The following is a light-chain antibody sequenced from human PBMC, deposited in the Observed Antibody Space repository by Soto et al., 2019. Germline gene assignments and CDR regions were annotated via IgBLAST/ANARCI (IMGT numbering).Light chain of an antibody. Sequence: DIQLTQSPSFLSASVGDRVTITCRASQGISNYLAWYQQKPGEAPKLLIYAASALQSGVPSRFSGSGSGTEFTLTISSLQPEDLATYYCHQLNSPGIFGQGTKLEI. J-gene: IGKJ2*01. CDR1: QGISNY. CDR3: HQLNSPGI. V-gene: IGKV1-9*01. CDR2: AAS.